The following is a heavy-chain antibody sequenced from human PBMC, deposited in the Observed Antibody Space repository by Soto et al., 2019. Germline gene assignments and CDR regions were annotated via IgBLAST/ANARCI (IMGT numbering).Heavy chain of an antibody. D-gene: IGHD6-19*01. V-gene: IGHV3-48*04. J-gene: IGHJ5*02. Sequence: PGGSLRLSCAASGFTFSSYSMNWVRQAPGKGPEWVSYISSSSSTIYYADSVKGRFTISRDNAKNSLYLQMNSLRAEDTAVYYCARIAVAGTLVWFDPWGQGTLVTVSS. CDR2: ISSSSSTI. CDR1: GFTFSSYS. CDR3: ARIAVAGTLVWFDP.